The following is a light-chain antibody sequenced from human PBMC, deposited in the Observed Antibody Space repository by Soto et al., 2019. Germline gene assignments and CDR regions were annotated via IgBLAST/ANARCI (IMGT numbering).Light chain of an antibody. CDR2: EDS. CDR3: CSYASSSPRV. V-gene: IGLV2-23*01. J-gene: IGLJ1*01. CDR1: SSDVGSYDL. Sequence: QSALTQPASVSGSPGQSITISCTGTSSDVGSYDLVSWYQQHPGKAPKLMIYEDSKRPSGVSNRFSGSKSGNTASLTISGLQAEDEADYYCCSYASSSPRVFGTGTKLPS.